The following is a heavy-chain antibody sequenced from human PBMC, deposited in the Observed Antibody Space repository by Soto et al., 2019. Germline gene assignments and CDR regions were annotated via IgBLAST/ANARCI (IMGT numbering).Heavy chain of an antibody. V-gene: IGHV3-48*02. J-gene: IGHJ6*02. CDR2: ISSSSSTI. CDR1: GFTFSSYS. Sequence: GGSLRLSCAASGFTFSSYSMNWVRQAPGKGLEWVSYISSSSSTIYYADSVKGRFTISRDNAKNSLYLQMNSLRDEDTAVYYCARTSGWYERYYYYYGMDVWGQGTTVTVSS. D-gene: IGHD6-19*01. CDR3: ARTSGWYERYYYYYGMDV.